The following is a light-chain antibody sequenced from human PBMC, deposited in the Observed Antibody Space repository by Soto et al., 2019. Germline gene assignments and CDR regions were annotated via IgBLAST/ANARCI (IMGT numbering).Light chain of an antibody. J-gene: IGKJ4*01. CDR3: HQNAYSPLS. V-gene: IGKV3-20*01. CDR2: DAS. Sequence: EIVLTQSPGTLSLSPGERVTLSCRASRSVGRNYLAWYQQKPGQIPNLLIYDASSRATGIPDRISGSGSGKDLTLTITRLKRQDSAMYYCHQNAYSPLSVGGGTKVEIK. CDR1: RSVGRNY.